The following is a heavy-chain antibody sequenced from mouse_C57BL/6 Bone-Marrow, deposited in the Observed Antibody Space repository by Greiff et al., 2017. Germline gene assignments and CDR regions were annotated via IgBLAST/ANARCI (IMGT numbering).Heavy chain of an antibody. J-gene: IGHJ4*01. Sequence: QVQLQQPGAELVKPGASVKLSCKASGYTFTSYWMQWVKQRPGQGLEWIGEIDPSDSYTYYNQKFKGKATLTVDTSSSTAYMQLSSLTSEDSAVYYCARDVTTDYAMDYWGQGTSVTVSS. CDR2: IDPSDSYT. CDR1: GYTFTSYW. CDR3: ARDVTTDYAMDY. V-gene: IGHV1-50*01. D-gene: IGHD2-12*01.